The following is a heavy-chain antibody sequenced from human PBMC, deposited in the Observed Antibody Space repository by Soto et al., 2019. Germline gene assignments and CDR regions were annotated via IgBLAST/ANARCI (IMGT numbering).Heavy chain of an antibody. V-gene: IGHV1-69*13. J-gene: IGHJ4*02. CDR1: GGLFSSFA. Sequence: ASVKVSCKDSGGLFSSFAISWVRQAPGQGLEWVGGIIPVFGTTNYAEKFQDRVTITADESTNTAYMELSSLTSGDTAMYYCARGGGPYVWFNEFWGQGTLVTVSS. CDR3: ARGGGPYVWFNEF. CDR2: IIPVFGTT. D-gene: IGHD3-16*01.